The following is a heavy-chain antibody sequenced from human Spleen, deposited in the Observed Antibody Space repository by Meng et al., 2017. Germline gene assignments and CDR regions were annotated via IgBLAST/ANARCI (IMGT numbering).Heavy chain of an antibody. V-gene: IGHV3-23*01. D-gene: IGHD3-9*01. CDR1: GFTFSGYP. CDR3: ARYDILTGYAY. J-gene: IGHJ4*02. Sequence: GESLKISCAASGFTFSGYPMSWVRQPPGKGLEWVSAISGSGGSTYYADSVKGRFTISRDNTKNSLSLQMNSLRPEDTALYYCARYDILTGYAYWGRGTLVTVSS. CDR2: ISGSGGST.